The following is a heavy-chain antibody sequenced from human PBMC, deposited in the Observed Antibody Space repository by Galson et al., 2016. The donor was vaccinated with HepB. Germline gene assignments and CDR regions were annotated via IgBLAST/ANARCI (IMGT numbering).Heavy chain of an antibody. Sequence: LRLSCAASGFTFSSYGMHWVRQAPGKGLEWVAVISNDGNNKNYAASVKGRLTISRDNSKNTLYLQLNSLRPEDTAVYYCARCHFYYGSGTHPYNCGQGTLVTVSS. V-gene: IGHV3-30*03. CDR3: ARCHFYYGSGTHPYN. D-gene: IGHD3-10*01. CDR2: ISNDGNNK. CDR1: GFTFSSYG. J-gene: IGHJ4*02.